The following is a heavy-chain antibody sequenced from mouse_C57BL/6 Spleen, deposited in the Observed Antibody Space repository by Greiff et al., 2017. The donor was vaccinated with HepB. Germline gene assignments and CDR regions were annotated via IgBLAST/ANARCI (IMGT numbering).Heavy chain of an antibody. J-gene: IGHJ3*01. CDR1: GYTFTSYW. V-gene: IGHV1-61*01. Sequence: QVQLQQPGAELVRPGSSVKLSCKASGYTFTSYWMDWVKQRPGQGLEWIGNIYPSDSETHYNQKFKDKATLTVDKSSSTAYMQLSSLTSEDSAVYYCARPGDSYYSNYVGFAYWGQGTLVTVSA. CDR2: IYPSDSET. CDR3: ARPGDSYYSNYVGFAY. D-gene: IGHD2-5*01.